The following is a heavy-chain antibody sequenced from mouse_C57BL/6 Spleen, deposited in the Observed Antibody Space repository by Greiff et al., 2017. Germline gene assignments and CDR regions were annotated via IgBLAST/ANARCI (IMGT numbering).Heavy chain of an antibody. CDR2: ISSGGSYT. J-gene: IGHJ4*01. D-gene: IGHD2-4*01. V-gene: IGHV5-6*01. CDR3: ARDGTYDYHYAMDY. CDR1: GFTFSSYG. Sequence: EVQRVESGGDLVKPGGSLKLSCAASGFTFSSYGMSWVRQTPDKRLEWVATISSGGSYTYYPDSVKGRFTISRDNAKNTLYLQMSSLKSEDTAMYYCARDGTYDYHYAMDYWGQGTSVTVSS.